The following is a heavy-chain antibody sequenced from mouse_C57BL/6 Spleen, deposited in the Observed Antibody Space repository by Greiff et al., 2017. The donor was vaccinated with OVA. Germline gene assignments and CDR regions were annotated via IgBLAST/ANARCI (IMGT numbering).Heavy chain of an antibody. CDR2: ICRGSSTI. J-gene: IGHJ1*03. Sequence: EVKVVESGGGLVKPGGSLKLSCAASGFTFSDYGMHWVRQAPEKGLEWVAYICRGSSTIYYADTVKGRFTISRDNAKNTLFLQMTSLRSEDAALYYCARESNCWYFDVWGTGTTVTVSS. CDR1: GFTFSDYG. CDR3: ARESNCWYFDV. V-gene: IGHV5-17*01. D-gene: IGHD2-5*01.